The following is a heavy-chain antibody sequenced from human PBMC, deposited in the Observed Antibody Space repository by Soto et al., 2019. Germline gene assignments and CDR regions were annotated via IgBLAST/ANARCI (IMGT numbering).Heavy chain of an antibody. CDR3: ARGVATILRGQYYYYMDV. CDR1: GGSFSGYY. V-gene: IGHV4-34*01. D-gene: IGHD5-12*01. J-gene: IGHJ6*03. CDR2: INHSGST. Sequence: SETLSLTCAVYGGSFSGYYWSWIRQPPGKGLEWIGEINHSGSTNYNPSLKSRVTISVDTSKNQFSLKLSSVTAADTAVYYCARGVATILRGQYYYYMDVWGKGTTVTVSS.